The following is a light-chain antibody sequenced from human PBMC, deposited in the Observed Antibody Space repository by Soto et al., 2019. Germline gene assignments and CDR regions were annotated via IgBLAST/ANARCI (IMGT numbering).Light chain of an antibody. J-gene: IGKJ2*01. CDR2: AAS. CDR3: QQYSNWPPYT. V-gene: IGKV3-15*01. CDR1: QSVSSK. Sequence: EIVMTQSPATLSVSPGERATLSCRASQSVSSKLAWYQQKPGQAPRLLIYAASTRATGIPARFSGSGSGTEFTLTITSLQSEDFAFYYCQQYSNWPPYTCGQGTKLEIK.